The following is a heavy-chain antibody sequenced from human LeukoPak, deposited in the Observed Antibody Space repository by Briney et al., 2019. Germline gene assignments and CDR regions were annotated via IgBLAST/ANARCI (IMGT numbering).Heavy chain of an antibody. CDR3: ARQPTGGIAVAGSFDY. CDR1: GGSISSYY. Sequence: SETLSLTCTVSGGSISSYYWSWIRQPPGKGLEWIGYIYYSGSTNYNPSLKSRVTISVDTSKNRFSLKLSSVTAADTAVYYCARQPTGGIAVAGSFDYWGQGTLVTVSS. V-gene: IGHV4-59*08. CDR2: IYYSGST. J-gene: IGHJ4*02. D-gene: IGHD6-19*01.